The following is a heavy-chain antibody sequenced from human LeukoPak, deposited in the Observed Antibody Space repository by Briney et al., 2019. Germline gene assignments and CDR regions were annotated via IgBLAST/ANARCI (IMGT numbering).Heavy chain of an antibody. CDR3: ARGGYCRGPTCYSFWY. J-gene: IGHJ3*01. CDR1: GFDFCTYW. Sequence: GRSLRLSSAASGFDFCTYWMSCVRQAPGKGLWWGANINEGGSEKYFGDNVQGRFTISRDNARNSLYLQMNSLRAEDTAVYYCARGGYCRGPTCYSFWYWGQGAMVSVSS. D-gene: IGHD2-15*01. V-gene: IGHV3-7*04. CDR2: INEGGSEK.